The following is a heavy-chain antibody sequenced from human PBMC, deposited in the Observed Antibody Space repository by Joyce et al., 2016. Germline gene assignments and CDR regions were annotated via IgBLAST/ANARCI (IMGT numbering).Heavy chain of an antibody. V-gene: IGHV3-11*01. CDR2: IRSSGTIM. Sequence: QVQLVESGGGLVKPGGSLRLSCAASGFTLSDHYMSWIRQAPGKGLEWVSYIRSSGTIMYYADSVRGRFTISRDNAKNSLYLQMNSLRAEDTAVYYCARDRIEETHWYFDLWGRGTLVTVSS. CDR3: ARDRIEETHWYFDL. D-gene: IGHD3-3*02. J-gene: IGHJ2*01. CDR1: GFTLSDHY.